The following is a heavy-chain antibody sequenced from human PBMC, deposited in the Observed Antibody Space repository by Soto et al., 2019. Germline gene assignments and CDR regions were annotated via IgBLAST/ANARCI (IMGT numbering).Heavy chain of an antibody. J-gene: IGHJ5*02. V-gene: IGHV4-31*03. D-gene: IGHD2-2*01. CDR3: AREVVVVPAAIRANWFDP. CDR1: GGSISSGGYY. CDR2: TYYSGST. Sequence: QVQLQESGPGLVKPSQTLSLTCTVSGGSISSGGYYWSWIRQHPGKGLEWIGYTYYSGSTYYNPSLKSRVTISVDTSKNQVSLKLSSVTAADTAVYYCAREVVVVPAAIRANWFDPWGQGTLVTVSS.